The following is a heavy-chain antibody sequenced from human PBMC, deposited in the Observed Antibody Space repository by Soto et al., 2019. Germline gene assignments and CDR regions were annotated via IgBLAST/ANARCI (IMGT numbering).Heavy chain of an antibody. J-gene: IGHJ5*02. CDR1: GFTFSSYG. Sequence: PGGSLRLSCAASGFTFSSYGMHWVRQAPGKGLEWVAVISYDGSNKYYADSVKGRFTISRDNSKNTLYLQMNSLRAEDTAVYYCAKDLVRIPMAPNWFDPWGQGTLVTVSS. CDR2: ISYDGSNK. D-gene: IGHD3-10*01. V-gene: IGHV3-30*18. CDR3: AKDLVRIPMAPNWFDP.